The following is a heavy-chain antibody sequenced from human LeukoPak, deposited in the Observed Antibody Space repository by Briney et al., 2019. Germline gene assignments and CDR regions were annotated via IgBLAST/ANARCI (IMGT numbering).Heavy chain of an antibody. D-gene: IGHD6-13*01. Sequence: PSETLSLTCAVYGGSFSGYYWSWIRQPPGKGLEWIGEVNHSGTTNYNPSLKSRVTISIDTSKNQFSLKLSSVTAADTAVYYCASSRGYSSSLWYYYMDVGGKGTTVTVS. J-gene: IGHJ6*03. CDR1: GGSFSGYY. CDR2: VNHSGTT. V-gene: IGHV4-34*01. CDR3: ASSRGYSSSLWYYYMDV.